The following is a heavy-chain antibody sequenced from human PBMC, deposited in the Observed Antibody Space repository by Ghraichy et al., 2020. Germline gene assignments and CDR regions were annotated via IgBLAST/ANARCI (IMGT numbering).Heavy chain of an antibody. CDR2: IFYSGST. Sequence: SETLSLTCTVSGGSFSSYFWSWIRQPPGKGLEWIGSIFYSGSTNYNPSLKSRVTISVDTSQNHFFLKLSSVTAADTAVYYCARGATYYYGSGSYPYYYYYGMDVWGQGTTVTVSS. CDR3: ARGATYYYGSGSYPYYYYYGMDV. J-gene: IGHJ6*02. CDR1: GGSFSSYF. V-gene: IGHV4-59*01. D-gene: IGHD3-10*01.